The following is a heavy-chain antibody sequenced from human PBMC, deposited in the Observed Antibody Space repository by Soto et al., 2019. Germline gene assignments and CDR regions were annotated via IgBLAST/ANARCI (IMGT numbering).Heavy chain of an antibody. CDR3: ARPPFTGWSSAPDY. CDR2: MNQDGSEI. J-gene: IGHJ4*02. V-gene: IGHV3-7*01. CDR1: GFTFSSYW. D-gene: IGHD6-19*01. Sequence: EVQLVQSGGGLVQPGGSLRLSCAASGFTFSSYWMNWVRQAPGKGLEWVATMNQDGSEIYYVDAVRGRFTISRDNAKNSLYLHMNGLRADDTAVYYCARPPFTGWSSAPDYWSQGTLVTVSS.